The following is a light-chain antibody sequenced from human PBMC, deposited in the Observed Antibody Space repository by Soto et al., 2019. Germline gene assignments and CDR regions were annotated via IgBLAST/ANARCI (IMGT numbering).Light chain of an antibody. J-gene: IGKJ1*01. CDR2: AAS. CDR1: QGIRND. CDR3: LQDYNYPWT. Sequence: AIQVTQSPSSLSASVGDRVTITSRASQGIRNDLGWYQQKPGKAPKLLIYAASSLQSGVPSRFSGSGSGTDFTLPISSLQPEDFATYYCLQDYNYPWTFGQGTKVDIK. V-gene: IGKV1-6*01.